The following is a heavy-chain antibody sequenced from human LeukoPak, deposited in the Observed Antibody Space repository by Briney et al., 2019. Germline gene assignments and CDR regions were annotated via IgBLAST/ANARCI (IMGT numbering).Heavy chain of an antibody. CDR2: IYYSGST. CDR1: GGSISSYY. V-gene: IGHV4-59*01. D-gene: IGHD3-22*01. Sequence: SETLSLTCTVSGGSISSYYWSWIRQPPGKGLEWIGYIYYSGSTNYNPSLKSRVTISVDTSKNQFSLKLSSVTAADTAVYYCARRPPHYYDSSGYYQDAFDIWGQGTMVTVSS. CDR3: ARRPPHYYDSSGYYQDAFDI. J-gene: IGHJ3*02.